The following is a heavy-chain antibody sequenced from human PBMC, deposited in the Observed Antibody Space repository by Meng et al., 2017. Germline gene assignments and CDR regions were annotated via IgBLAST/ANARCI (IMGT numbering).Heavy chain of an antibody. Sequence: CSVAVGYVCSGSYNWSWRRQPPGKGLELIGYISYSGRTNYNPSLKSRVTISVDTSKNQFSLKLSSVTAADTAVYYCARRGIAARPFYYWGQGTLVTVSS. CDR1: VGYVCSGSYN. J-gene: IGHJ4*02. CDR3: ARRGIAARPFYY. V-gene: IGHV4-61*01. D-gene: IGHD6-6*01. CDR2: ISYSGRT.